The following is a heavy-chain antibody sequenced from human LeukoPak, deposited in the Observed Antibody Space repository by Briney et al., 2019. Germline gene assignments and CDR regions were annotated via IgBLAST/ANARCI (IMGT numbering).Heavy chain of an antibody. Sequence: PSETLSLTCTVSGGSISSGGYYWSWIRQHPGKGLEWIGYIYYSGSTYYNPSLKSRVTISVDTSKNQFSLKLSSVTAADTAVYYCARLGRWGDGYNLGAFDIWGQGTMVTVSS. V-gene: IGHV4-31*03. CDR3: ARLGRWGDGYNLGAFDI. J-gene: IGHJ3*02. CDR2: IYYSGST. D-gene: IGHD5-24*01. CDR1: GGSISSGGYY.